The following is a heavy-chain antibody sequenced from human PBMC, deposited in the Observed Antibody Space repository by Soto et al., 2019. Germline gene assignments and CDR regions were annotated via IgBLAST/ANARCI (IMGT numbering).Heavy chain of an antibody. CDR3: ARAYCGGDCYQDNWFDP. D-gene: IGHD2-21*02. CDR2: INPSGGST. J-gene: IGHJ5*02. CDR1: GYTFTSYY. V-gene: IGHV1-46*01. Sequence: VASVKVSCKASGYTFTSYYMHWVRQAPGQGLEWMGIINPSGGSTSYAQKFQGRVTMTRDTSTSTVYMELSSLRSEDTAVYYCARAYCGGDCYQDNWFDPWGQGTLVTVSS.